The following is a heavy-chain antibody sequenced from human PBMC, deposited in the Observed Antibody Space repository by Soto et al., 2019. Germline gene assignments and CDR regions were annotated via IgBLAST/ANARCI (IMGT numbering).Heavy chain of an antibody. CDR3: ARALYVYDYVWGSYRSDGMDV. CDR1: GGSISSYY. CDR2: IYYSGST. D-gene: IGHD3-16*02. Sequence: SETLSLTCTVSGGSISSYYWSWIRQPPGKGLEWIGYIYYSGSTNYNPALKSRVTISVDTSKNQFSLKLSSVTAADTAVYYCARALYVYDYVWGSYRSDGMDVWGQGTTVTVSS. J-gene: IGHJ6*02. V-gene: IGHV4-59*01.